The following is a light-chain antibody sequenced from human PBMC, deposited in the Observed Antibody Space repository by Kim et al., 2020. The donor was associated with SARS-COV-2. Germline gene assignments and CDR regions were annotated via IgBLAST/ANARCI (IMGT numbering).Light chain of an antibody. CDR3: QAWDSDVV. Sequence: LGDKYACWYQQKPGQSPVLVIYQDSKRPSGIPERFSGSNSGNTATLTISGTQAMDEADYYCQAWDSDVVFGGGTQLTVL. V-gene: IGLV3-1*01. J-gene: IGLJ2*01. CDR2: QDS. CDR1: LGDKY.